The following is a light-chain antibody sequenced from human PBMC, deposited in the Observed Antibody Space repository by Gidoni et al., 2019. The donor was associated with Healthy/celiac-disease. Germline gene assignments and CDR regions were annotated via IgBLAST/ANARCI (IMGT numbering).Light chain of an antibody. J-gene: IGKJ2*01. CDR1: HSINSY. V-gene: IGKV3-15*01. Sequence: EIVLTPSPATLSPSPGERATLSFRASHSINSYLAWYQQKPGQAHRLLIYGSSTRATGIPSRCSGSGYGTEVTITISGLQYEDFALYYCQQYNNWPRTFGQGNKLEIK. CDR2: GSS. CDR3: QQYNNWPRT.